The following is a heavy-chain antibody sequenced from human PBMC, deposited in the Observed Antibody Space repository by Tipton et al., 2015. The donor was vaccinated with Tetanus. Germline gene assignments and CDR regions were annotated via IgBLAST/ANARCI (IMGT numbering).Heavy chain of an antibody. CDR2: IYHTGGS. D-gene: IGHD6-6*01. CDR1: GVSMRNGGYS. J-gene: IGHJ4*02. CDR3: VRAPYSSSGKFYFDY. V-gene: IGHV4-30-2*01. Sequence: TLSLTCDVSGVSMRNGGYSWSWIRQPPGKGLEWFGYIYHTGGSYYNPSLKSRVSMSVDLSKNQFSLILSSVTAADTAVYYCVRAPYSSSGKFYFDYWGQGTLVTVSS.